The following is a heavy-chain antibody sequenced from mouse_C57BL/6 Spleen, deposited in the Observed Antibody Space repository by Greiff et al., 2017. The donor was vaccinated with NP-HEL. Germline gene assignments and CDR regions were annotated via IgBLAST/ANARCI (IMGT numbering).Heavy chain of an antibody. D-gene: IGHD2-4*01. CDR3: TTNDYDGGYAMDY. CDR2: IDPENGDT. V-gene: IGHV14-4*01. J-gene: IGHJ4*01. Sequence: VQLQQSGAELVRPGASVKLSCTASGFNIKDDYMHWVKQRPEQGLEWIGWIDPENGDTEYASKFQGKATITADTSSNTAYLHLSSLTSEDTAVYYCTTNDYDGGYAMDYWGQGTSVTVSS. CDR1: GFNIKDDY.